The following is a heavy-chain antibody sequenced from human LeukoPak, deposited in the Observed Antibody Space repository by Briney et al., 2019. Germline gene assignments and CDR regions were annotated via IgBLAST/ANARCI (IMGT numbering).Heavy chain of an antibody. Sequence: SETLSVTCAVYGGSFSGYYWSWIRQPPGKGLEWIGEINHSGSTNYNPSLKSRVTISVDTSKNQFSLKLSSVTAADTAVYYCARVRRHIVAVTAIPGAFDIWGQGTMVTVSS. D-gene: IGHD2-21*02. V-gene: IGHV4-34*01. J-gene: IGHJ3*02. CDR3: ARVRRHIVAVTAIPGAFDI. CDR1: GGSFSGYY. CDR2: INHSGST.